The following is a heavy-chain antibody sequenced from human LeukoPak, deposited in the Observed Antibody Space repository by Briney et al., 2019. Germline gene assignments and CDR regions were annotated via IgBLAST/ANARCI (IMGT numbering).Heavy chain of an antibody. D-gene: IGHD4-17*01. J-gene: IGHJ3*02. CDR1: GGSISSYY. CDR2: IYYSGST. V-gene: IGHV4-59*01. CDR3: ARVQIYGDDAFDI. Sequence: SETLSLTCTVSGGSISSYYWSWIRQPPGKGLGWIGYIYYSGSTNYNPSLKSRVTISVDTSKNQFSLKLGSVTAADTAVYYCARVQIYGDDAFDIWGQGTMVTVSS.